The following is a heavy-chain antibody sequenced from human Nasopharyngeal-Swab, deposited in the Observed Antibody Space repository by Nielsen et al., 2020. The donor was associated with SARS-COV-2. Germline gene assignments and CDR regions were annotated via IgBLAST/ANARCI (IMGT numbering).Heavy chain of an antibody. V-gene: IGHV4-39*01. CDR2: VYDTGTS. D-gene: IGHD3-3*01. CDR3: ARHKDIRINGRIAIIPPIED. CDR1: PVSIRHSDDF. J-gene: IGHJ4*02. Sequence: SETLSLTCTVSPVSIRHSDDFWGWVRQPPGQGLEWVGTVYDTGTSFRNPTLKTNPSLTGRATISVDTSENQFSLRLTSVTAADTATYFCARHKDIRINGRIAIIPPIEDWGQGTVVTVSS.